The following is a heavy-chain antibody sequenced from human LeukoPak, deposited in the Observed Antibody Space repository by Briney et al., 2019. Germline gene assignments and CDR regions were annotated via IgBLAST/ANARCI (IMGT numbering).Heavy chain of an antibody. Sequence: ASVKVSCKASGYTFTSYDINWVRQATGQGLEWMGWMNPNSGNTGYAQKFQGRVTMTRNTSISTAYMELSRLRPDDTAVYYCARGEKRRGMDVWGQGTTVTVSS. J-gene: IGHJ6*02. D-gene: IGHD1-1*01. V-gene: IGHV1-8*01. CDR2: MNPNSGNT. CDR3: ARGEKRRGMDV. CDR1: GYTFTSYD.